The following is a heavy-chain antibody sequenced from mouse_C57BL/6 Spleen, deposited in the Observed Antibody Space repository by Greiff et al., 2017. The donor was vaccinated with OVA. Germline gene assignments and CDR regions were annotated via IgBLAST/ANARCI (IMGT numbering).Heavy chain of an antibody. J-gene: IGHJ2*01. CDR2: ISDGGSYT. V-gene: IGHV5-4*01. Sequence: EVQRVESGGGLVKPGGSLKLSCAASGFTFSSYAMSWVRQTPEKRLEWVATISDGGSYTYDPDNVKGRFTISRDNAKNNLYLQMSHLKSEDTAMYYCARDLTTVVFDYWGQGTTLTVSS. D-gene: IGHD1-1*01. CDR3: ARDLTTVVFDY. CDR1: GFTFSSYA.